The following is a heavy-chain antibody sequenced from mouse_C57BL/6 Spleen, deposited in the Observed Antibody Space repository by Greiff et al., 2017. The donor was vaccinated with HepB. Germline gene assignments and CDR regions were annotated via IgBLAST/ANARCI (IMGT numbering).Heavy chain of an antibody. J-gene: IGHJ4*01. CDR1: GYAFSSSW. CDR3: ARWGLYAMDY. V-gene: IGHV1-82*01. Sequence: QVQLKQSGPELVKPGASVKISCKASGYAFSSSWMNWVKQRPGKGLEWIGRIYPGDGDTNYNGKFKGKATLTADKSSSTAYMQLSSLTSEDSAVYFCARWGLYAMDYWGQGTSVTVSS. CDR2: IYPGDGDT.